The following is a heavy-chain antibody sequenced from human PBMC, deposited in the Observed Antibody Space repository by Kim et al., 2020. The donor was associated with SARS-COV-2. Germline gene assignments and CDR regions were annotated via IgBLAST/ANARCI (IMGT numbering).Heavy chain of an antibody. Sequence: SVKVSCKASGGTFSSYAISWVRQAPGQGLEWMGGIIPIFGTASYAQKFQGRVTITADESTSTAYMELSSLRSEDTAVYYCAKEPDCSSTSCHTATGYFDLWGRGTLVTVSS. V-gene: IGHV1-69*13. CDR3: AKEPDCSSTSCHTATGYFDL. CDR1: GGTFSSYA. CDR2: IIPIFGTA. D-gene: IGHD2-2*01. J-gene: IGHJ2*01.